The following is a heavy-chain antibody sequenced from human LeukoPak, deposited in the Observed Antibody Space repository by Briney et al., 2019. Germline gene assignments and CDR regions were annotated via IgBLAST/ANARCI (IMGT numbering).Heavy chain of an antibody. V-gene: IGHV3-30*03. Sequence: GGSLRLSCAASGFTFSSYGMHWVRRAPGKGLEWVAVISYDGNNKYYADSVKGRFTISRDNSKNTLYLQMNSLRVEDTAVYYCARDHGSSGWYETVDYWGQGTLVTVSP. CDR3: ARDHGSSGWYETVDY. CDR1: GFTFSSYG. J-gene: IGHJ4*02. D-gene: IGHD6-19*01. CDR2: ISYDGNNK.